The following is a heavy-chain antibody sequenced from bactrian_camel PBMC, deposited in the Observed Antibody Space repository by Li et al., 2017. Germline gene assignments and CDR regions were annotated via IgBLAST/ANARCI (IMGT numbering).Heavy chain of an antibody. Sequence: VQLVESGGGYVQPGGSLRLTCATSGFTFSATHMFWVRQAPGKGLEWVSTIEGDGVSTYYADSLKDRVTISRDNTKTTVYLQLNSLKSEDTALYYCAAWRRGTGSWTNWGQGTQVTVS. J-gene: IGHJ4*01. V-gene: IGHV3S40*01. CDR3: AAWRRGTGSWTN. D-gene: IGHD2*01. CDR2: IEGDGVST. CDR1: GFTFSATH.